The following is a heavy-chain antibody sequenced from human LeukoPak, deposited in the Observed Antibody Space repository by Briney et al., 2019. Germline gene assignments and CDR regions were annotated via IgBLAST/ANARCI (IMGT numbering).Heavy chain of an antibody. V-gene: IGHV3-23*01. J-gene: IGHJ3*02. Sequence: GGSLRLSCAASGFTFSSYAMSWVRQAPGKGLEWVSVISGSGGSTYYADSVKGRFTISRDNSKNSLYLQMNSLRAEDTAVYYCARDKTEQWLVLEAFDIWGQGTVVTVSS. CDR1: GFTFSSYA. CDR3: ARDKTEQWLVLEAFDI. CDR2: ISGSGGST. D-gene: IGHD6-19*01.